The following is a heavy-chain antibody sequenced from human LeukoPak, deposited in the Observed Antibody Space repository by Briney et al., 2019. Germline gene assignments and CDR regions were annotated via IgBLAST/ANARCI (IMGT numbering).Heavy chain of an antibody. J-gene: IGHJ6*03. D-gene: IGHD3-3*01. Sequence: PGGSLRLSCAASGFTFSSYSMNWVRQAPGKGLEWVSSISSSSSYIYYADSVKGRFTTSRDNAKNSLYLQMNSLRAEDTAVYYCARGPSQPIYDFWSGYYPGNYYYMDVWGKGTTVTVSS. CDR2: ISSSSSYI. CDR3: ARGPSQPIYDFWSGYYPGNYYYMDV. CDR1: GFTFSSYS. V-gene: IGHV3-21*01.